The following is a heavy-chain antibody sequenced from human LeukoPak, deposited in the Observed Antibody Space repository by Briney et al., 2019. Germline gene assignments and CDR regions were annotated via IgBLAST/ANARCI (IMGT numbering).Heavy chain of an antibody. CDR2: ISGSGGST. J-gene: IGHJ4*02. D-gene: IGHD5-12*01. CDR3: AKGTYSGYDVDY. Sequence: GGSLRLSCAASGVTFSSYAMSWVRQAPGTGLEWVAAISGSGGSTYYADSVKGRFTISRDNSKNTLYLQMNSLRAEDTAAYYCAKGTYSGYDVDYWGQGTLVTVSS. V-gene: IGHV3-23*01. CDR1: GVTFSSYA.